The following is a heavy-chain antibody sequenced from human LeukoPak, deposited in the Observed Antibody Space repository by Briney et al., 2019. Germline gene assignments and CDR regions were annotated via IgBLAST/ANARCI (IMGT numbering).Heavy chain of an antibody. CDR3: AKDWLGNEAYDY. V-gene: IGHV3-30*18. J-gene: IGHJ4*02. D-gene: IGHD1-1*01. CDR2: ISYDGSNK. Sequence: PGGSLRLSCAASGFTFSSYGMHWVCQAPGKGLEWVAVISYDGSNKYYADSVKGRFTISRDNSKNTLYLQMNSLRAEDTAVYYCAKDWLGNEAYDYWGQGTLVTVSS. CDR1: GFTFSSYG.